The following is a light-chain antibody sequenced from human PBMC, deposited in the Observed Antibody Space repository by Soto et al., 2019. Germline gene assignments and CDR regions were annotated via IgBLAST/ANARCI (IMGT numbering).Light chain of an antibody. J-gene: IGLJ1*01. Sequence: QSVLTQPPSASGSPGQSVTISCTGTSSDVGGYDYVSWYQQHPGKAPKLTIYEVTIRPSGVSDRFSGSKSGNTASLTVSGLQAEDEADYYCSSYTGGNPSYVFGTGTKVTVL. CDR2: EVT. V-gene: IGLV2-8*01. CDR1: SSDVGGYDY. CDR3: SSYTGGNPSYV.